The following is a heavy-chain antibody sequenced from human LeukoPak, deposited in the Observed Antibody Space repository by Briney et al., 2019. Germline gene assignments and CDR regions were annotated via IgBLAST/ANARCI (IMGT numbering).Heavy chain of an antibody. J-gene: IGHJ3*02. CDR2: IYNGGST. Sequence: GGSLRLSCAASGFTVSSKYMNWVRQAPGKGLEWVSIIYNGGSTYYPDSVKGRFTISRDNSKNTLYLQMHSLRAEDTAVYYCARSVGAGGAFDIWGQGTMVTVSS. V-gene: IGHV3-53*01. D-gene: IGHD3-10*01. CDR3: ARSVGAGGAFDI. CDR1: GFTVSSKY.